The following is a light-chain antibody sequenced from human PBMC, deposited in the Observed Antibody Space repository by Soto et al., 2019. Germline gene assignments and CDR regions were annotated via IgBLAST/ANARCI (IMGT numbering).Light chain of an antibody. CDR3: CSYAGSSTSV. J-gene: IGLJ1*01. Sequence: QSVLTQPASESGSPGQSITISCTGTSXDVGSYNLVSWYQQHPGKAPKLMIYEGSKRPSGVSNRFSGSKSGNTASLTISGLQAEDEADYYCCSYAGSSTSVFGTGPKVTLL. CDR1: SXDVGSYNL. V-gene: IGLV2-23*01. CDR2: EGS.